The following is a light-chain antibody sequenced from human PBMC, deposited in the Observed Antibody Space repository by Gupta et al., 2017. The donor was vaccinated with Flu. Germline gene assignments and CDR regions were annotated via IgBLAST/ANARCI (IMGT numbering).Light chain of an antibody. CDR3: QQYYSFKT. CDR2: WAS. CDR1: QSVLYSSNNKNY. J-gene: IGKJ2*01. Sequence: INCKSSQSVLYSSNNKNYVAWYQQKPGQPPKLLIYWASTRESGVPDRFSGSGSGTDFTLTISSLQAEDVAVYYCQQYYSFKTFGQGTKLEIK. V-gene: IGKV4-1*01.